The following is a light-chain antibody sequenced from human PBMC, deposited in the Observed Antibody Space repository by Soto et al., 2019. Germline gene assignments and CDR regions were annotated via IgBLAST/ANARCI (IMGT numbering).Light chain of an antibody. CDR1: QSLSSN. CDR2: GAS. J-gene: IGKJ1*01. CDR3: QQYNNWPRT. Sequence: EFVLTQSPGTLSLSPGERATLSCRASQSLSSNLVWYQQKPGQAPRLLIYGASTRATDIPARFSGSGSGTEFTLTISSLQSEDFAVYYCQQYNNWPRTFGQGTKVDIK. V-gene: IGKV3-15*01.